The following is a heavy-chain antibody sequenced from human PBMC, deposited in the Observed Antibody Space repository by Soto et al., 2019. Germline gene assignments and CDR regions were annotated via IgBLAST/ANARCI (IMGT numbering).Heavy chain of an antibody. CDR1: GFTFSTYW. D-gene: IGHD3-22*01. J-gene: IGHJ3*02. CDR3: ARGDYYDTSGPFSGAFDI. V-gene: IGHV3-7*04. CDR2: IKPDGSEK. Sequence: EVQLVESGGGLDQPGGSLRLSCTASGFTFSTYWMGWVRQAPGTGLEWVANIKPDGSEKWYVDSVKGRFTISRDNAKNSLYLQMNSVRAEDTAAYYCARGDYYDTSGPFSGAFDIWGQGTMVTVSS.